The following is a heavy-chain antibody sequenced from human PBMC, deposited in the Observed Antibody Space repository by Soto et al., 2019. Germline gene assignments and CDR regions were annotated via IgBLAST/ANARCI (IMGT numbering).Heavy chain of an antibody. V-gene: IGHV3-74*01. Sequence: DVELVESGGGLVQPGGSLRLSCAASGFTFSSYWMHWVRQAPGKGLVWVSRINSDGSSTSYADSVKGRFTISRDNAKNTLYLQMNSLRAEDTAVYDCARVCGGSCYEGFDYWGQGTLVTVSS. CDR3: ARVCGGSCYEGFDY. CDR1: GFTFSSYW. J-gene: IGHJ4*02. CDR2: INSDGSST. D-gene: IGHD2-15*01.